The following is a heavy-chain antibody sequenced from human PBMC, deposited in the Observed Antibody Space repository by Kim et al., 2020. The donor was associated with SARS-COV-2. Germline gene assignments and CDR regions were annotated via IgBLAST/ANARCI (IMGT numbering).Heavy chain of an antibody. D-gene: IGHD3-22*01. Sequence: SVKVSCKASGGTFSSYAISWVRQAPGQGLEWMGGIIPIFGTANYAQKFQGRVTITADESTSTAYMELSSLRSEDTAVYYCARDRTIRYYYYDSSGYTNWFDPWGQGTLVTVSS. CDR3: ARDRTIRYYYYDSSGYTNWFDP. CDR1: GGTFSSYA. J-gene: IGHJ5*02. CDR2: IIPIFGTA. V-gene: IGHV1-69*13.